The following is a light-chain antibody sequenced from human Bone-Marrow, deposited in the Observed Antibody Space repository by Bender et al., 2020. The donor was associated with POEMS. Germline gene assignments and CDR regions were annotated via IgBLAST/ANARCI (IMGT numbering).Light chain of an antibody. J-gene: IGLJ3*02. CDR3: AAWDDNLDAWV. V-gene: IGLV3-1*01. CDR1: NLGDKY. CDR2: YHN. Sequence: SYELTQPPSVSVSPGQTASITCSGDNLGDKYVCWYQQKAGQAPVLVIYYHNERPSGIPERFSGSKSGTSASLAISGLRSDDEADYYCAAWDDNLDAWVFGGGTKLTVL.